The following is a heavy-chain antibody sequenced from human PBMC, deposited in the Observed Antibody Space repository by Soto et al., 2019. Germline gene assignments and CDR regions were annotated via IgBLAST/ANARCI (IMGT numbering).Heavy chain of an antibody. CDR2: SRNKANSYTT. CDR1: GFTFSDYY. Sequence: EVLLVESGGGLVQPGGSLRLSCAASGFTFSDYYMDWVRQAPGKGLEWVGRSRNKANSYTTEYAASVAGRFTVSRDDSKNSLYLQMNSLKADDTASYYCATGNRAFDIWGQGTLVTVSS. V-gene: IGHV3-72*01. CDR3: ATGNRAFDI. J-gene: IGHJ3*02.